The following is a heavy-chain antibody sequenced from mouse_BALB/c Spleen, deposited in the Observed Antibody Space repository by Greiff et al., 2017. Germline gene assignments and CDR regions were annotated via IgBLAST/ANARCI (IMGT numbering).Heavy chain of an antibody. V-gene: IGHV3-6*02. CDR2: ISYDGSN. D-gene: IGHD4-1*01. J-gene: IGHJ4*01. Sequence: VQLKESGPGLVKPSQSLSLTCSVTGYSITSGYYWNWIRQFPGNKLEWMGYISYDGSNNYNPSLKNRISITRDTSKNQFFLKLNSVTTEDTATYYCARTGRAYYAMDYWGQGTSVTVSS. CDR3: ARTGRAYYAMDY. CDR1: GYSITSGYY.